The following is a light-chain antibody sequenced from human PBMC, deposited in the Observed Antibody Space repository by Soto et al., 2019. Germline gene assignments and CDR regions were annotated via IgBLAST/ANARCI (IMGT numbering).Light chain of an antibody. CDR3: AAWDDRLNGPSYV. CDR1: TSNIGSNP. V-gene: IGLV1-44*01. J-gene: IGLJ1*01. Sequence: QSVLTQPPSVSGTPGQTVTISCSGNTSNIGSNPVNWYQQLPGTAPRLLISTNNQRPSGGPGRFSGSRSGTSASLAISGLQSEDEADYYCAAWDDRLNGPSYVFGTGTKVTVL. CDR2: TNN.